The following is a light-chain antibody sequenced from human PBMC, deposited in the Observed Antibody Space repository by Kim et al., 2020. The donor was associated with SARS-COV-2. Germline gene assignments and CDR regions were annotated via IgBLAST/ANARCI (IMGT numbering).Light chain of an antibody. V-gene: IGKV3-20*01. Sequence: GERATRSCRASQSLGSDYLAWYQQKQGQRPRLLIYGASSRANGIPDRFSGSGDGTDFSLNISRLEPEDFAVYYCLLFGNSPSYAFGQETKLEI. CDR2: GAS. J-gene: IGKJ2*01. CDR3: LLFGNSPSYA. CDR1: QSLGSDY.